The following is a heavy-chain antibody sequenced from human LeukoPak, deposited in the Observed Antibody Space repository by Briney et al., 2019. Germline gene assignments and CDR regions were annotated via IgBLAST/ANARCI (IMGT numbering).Heavy chain of an antibody. CDR3: AKDKKLVLDY. CDR1: GFTFSSYT. V-gene: IGHV3-21*01. Sequence: GGSLRLSCAASGFTFSSYTMNWVRQAPGKGLEWVSSINSNSNSINYADSVRGRFTISRDNAKNTLYLQMNSLRAEDTAVYYCAKDKKLVLDYWGQGTLVTVSS. D-gene: IGHD6-6*01. CDR2: INSNSNSI. J-gene: IGHJ4*02.